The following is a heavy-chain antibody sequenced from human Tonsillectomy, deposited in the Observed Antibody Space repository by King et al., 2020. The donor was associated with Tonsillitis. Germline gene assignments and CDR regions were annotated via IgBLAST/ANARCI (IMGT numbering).Heavy chain of an antibody. J-gene: IGHJ4*02. Sequence: VQLVESGGGVVQPGGSLRLSCAASGFTFSTYGFHWVRQAPGKGLEWVAFIRDDGRDIYYTDSVKGRFTMSRDNSKNTVYLQMNSLRPEDTAIYYCAKDRHIPWVRFFDYWGQGTLVTVSS. D-gene: IGHD1-26*01. CDR2: IRDDGRDI. V-gene: IGHV3-30*02. CDR1: GFTFSTYG. CDR3: AKDRHIPWVRFFDY.